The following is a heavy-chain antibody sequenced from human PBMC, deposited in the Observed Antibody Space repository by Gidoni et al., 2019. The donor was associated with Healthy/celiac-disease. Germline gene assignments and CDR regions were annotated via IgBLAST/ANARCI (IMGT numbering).Heavy chain of an antibody. CDR1: GFTFSSYA. V-gene: IGHV3-30-3*01. D-gene: IGHD4-17*01. CDR2: ISYDGSNK. Sequence: QVQLVESGGGVVQPGRSLRLSCAASGFTFSSYAMHWVRQAPGKGLEWVAVISYDGSNKYYADSVKGRFTISRDNSKNTLYLQMNSLRAEDTAVYYCARDHDYGELQGNYYYYYYGMDVWGQGTTVTVSS. CDR3: ARDHDYGELQGNYYYYYYGMDV. J-gene: IGHJ6*02.